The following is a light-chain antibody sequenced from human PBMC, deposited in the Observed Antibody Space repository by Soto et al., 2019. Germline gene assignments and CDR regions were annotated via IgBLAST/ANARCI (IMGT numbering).Light chain of an antibody. J-gene: IGKJ1*01. V-gene: IGKV1-5*03. CDR2: RTS. CDR1: QTISGW. CDR3: QYYKPYNRTWT. Sequence: DIPMTQSPSTLSASVGDTVTITCRASQTISGWLAWYQQKPGKAPKLLIYRTSTLENGVPSRFSGSGSGTEFALSISSLQPDYSATYWCQYYKPYNRTWTFGQGTKVEIK.